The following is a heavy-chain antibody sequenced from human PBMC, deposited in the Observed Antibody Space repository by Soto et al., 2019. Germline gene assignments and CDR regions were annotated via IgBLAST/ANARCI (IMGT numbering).Heavy chain of an antibody. CDR1: CYTFTSYG. CDR2: IVPVFGRP. J-gene: IGHJ4*02. Sequence: GGSVNVSCKASCYTFTSYGISWVRQAPGQGLEWMGGIVPVFGRPNYAQRFRGRLTITADESTSTGYMELISLRSDDTAVYYCAREGSGYNFWGQGTQVTVSS. D-gene: IGHD5-12*01. V-gene: IGHV1-69*13. CDR3: AREGSGYNF.